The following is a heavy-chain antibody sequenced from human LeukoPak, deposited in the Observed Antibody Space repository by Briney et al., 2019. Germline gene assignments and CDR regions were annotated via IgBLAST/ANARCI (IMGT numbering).Heavy chain of an antibody. J-gene: IGHJ4*02. D-gene: IGHD2-2*01. CDR1: GFTFDDYA. CDR2: ISWNSGSI. Sequence: PGGSLRISGAASGFTFDDYATHWVRQAPGKGLEWVSGISWNSGSIGYADSVKGRFTTSRDNAKNSLYLQMNSLRAEDTALYYCAKGSQYQLLSDLDYWGQGTLVTVSS. V-gene: IGHV3-9*01. CDR3: AKGSQYQLLSDLDY.